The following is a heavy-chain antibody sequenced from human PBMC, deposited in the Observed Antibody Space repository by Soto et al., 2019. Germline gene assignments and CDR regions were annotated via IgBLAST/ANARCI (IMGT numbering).Heavy chain of an antibody. V-gene: IGHV3-23*01. CDR1: GFTFSSYA. Sequence: EVQLLESGGGLVQPGGSLRLSCAASGFTFSSYAMSWVRQAPGKGLEWVSAISGSGGSTYYADSVKGRFTISRDNSKKTLDLQMNSLRAEDTAVYYWAKDFRMGVVRGEQFDYCGQGTLLTAAS. J-gene: IGHJ4*02. D-gene: IGHD3-10*01. CDR2: ISGSGGST. CDR3: AKDFRMGVVRGEQFDY.